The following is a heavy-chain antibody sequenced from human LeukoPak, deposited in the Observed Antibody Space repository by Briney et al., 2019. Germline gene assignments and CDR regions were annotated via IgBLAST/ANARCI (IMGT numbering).Heavy chain of an antibody. Sequence: GGSLRLSCAASGFTFSSYEMNWVRQAPGRVLEWVSYISSNGSTIYYADSVKRRFTISRDNAKNSLYLQMNSLRAEDTAVYYCAELGITMIGGVWGKGTTVTISS. CDR1: GFTFSSYE. D-gene: IGHD3-10*02. V-gene: IGHV3-48*03. CDR3: AELGITMIGGV. J-gene: IGHJ6*04. CDR2: ISSNGSTI.